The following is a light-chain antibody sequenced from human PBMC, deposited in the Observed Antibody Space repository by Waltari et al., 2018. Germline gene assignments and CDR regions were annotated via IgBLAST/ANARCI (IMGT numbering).Light chain of an antibody. Sequence: QSVLTQPPSVSGAPGQRVTISCTGSNSNIRTSFVYWYQQFPGMAPKLLIYDNNEGPSGVSDRFSGSNSGTSASLTITGLQTEDEADYYCQSDDSSLSAPVFGGGTKLTVL. CDR2: DNN. CDR1: NSNIRTSF. J-gene: IGLJ7*01. V-gene: IGLV1-40*01. CDR3: QSDDSSLSAPV.